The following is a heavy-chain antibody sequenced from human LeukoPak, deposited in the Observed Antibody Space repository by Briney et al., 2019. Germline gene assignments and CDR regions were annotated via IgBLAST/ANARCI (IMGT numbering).Heavy chain of an antibody. Sequence: GESLKTSCKGSGYSFTSYWIGWVRPMPGKGLEWMGIFYPGDSDTRYSPSFQGQVTISADKSISTAYLQWSSLKASDTAMYYCARLHRGYVWGSYRRYYFDYWGQGTLVTVSS. CDR3: ARLHRGYVWGSYRRYYFDY. J-gene: IGHJ4*02. D-gene: IGHD3-16*02. CDR1: GYSFTSYW. V-gene: IGHV5-51*01. CDR2: FYPGDSDT.